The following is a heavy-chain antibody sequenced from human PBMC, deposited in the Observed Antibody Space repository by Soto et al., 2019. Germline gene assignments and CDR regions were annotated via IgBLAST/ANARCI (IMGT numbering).Heavy chain of an antibody. CDR2: FDPEDGEK. CDR1: GYTLTELS. D-gene: IGHD3-3*01. CDR3: ATPIFGVVRSAFDI. Sequence: ASVKVSCKVSGYTLTELSMHWVRQAPGKGLEWMGGFDPEDGEKIYAQKFQGRVTMTEDTSTDTAYMELSSLRSEDTAVYYCATPIFGVVRSAFDIWGQGTMVTVSS. V-gene: IGHV1-24*01. J-gene: IGHJ3*02.